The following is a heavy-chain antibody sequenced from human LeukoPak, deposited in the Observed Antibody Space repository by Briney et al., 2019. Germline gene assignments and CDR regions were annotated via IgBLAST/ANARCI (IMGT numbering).Heavy chain of an antibody. CDR1: GYTFTGYY. Sequence: ASVKVSCKASGYTFTGYYMHWVRQAPGQGLEWMGGIIPIFGTANYAQKFQGRVTITADESTSTAYMELRSLRSEDTAVYFCARVSQGRRYYYYYAMDVWGQGTTVTVSS. J-gene: IGHJ6*02. D-gene: IGHD2-15*01. CDR2: IIPIFGTA. CDR3: ARVSQGRRYYYYYAMDV. V-gene: IGHV1-69*13.